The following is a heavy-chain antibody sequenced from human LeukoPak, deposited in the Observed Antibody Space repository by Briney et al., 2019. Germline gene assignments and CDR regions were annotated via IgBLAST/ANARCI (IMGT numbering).Heavy chain of an antibody. CDR2: ISWNSGSI. CDR1: GFTFDDYA. Sequence: GGSLRLSCAASGFTFDDYAMHLVRQALGKGLEWVSGISWNSGSIGYADSVKGRFTISRDNAKNSLYLQMNSLRAEDTALYYCAKAVGAYFPPLDYWGQGTLVTVSS. J-gene: IGHJ4*02. CDR3: AKAVGAYFPPLDY. V-gene: IGHV3-9*01. D-gene: IGHD1-26*01.